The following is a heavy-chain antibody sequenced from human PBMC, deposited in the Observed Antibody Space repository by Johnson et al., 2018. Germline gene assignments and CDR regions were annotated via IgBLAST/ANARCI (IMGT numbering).Heavy chain of an antibody. CDR2: ISGSAGST. CDR1: GFPFSNYG. CDR3: ARDRITIFGVVIPRYGMDV. J-gene: IGHJ6*02. Sequence: VELVQSGGGLVQPGGSXRLSCVGSGFPFSNYGMSWVRQAPGKGLEWVAAISGSAGSTYYADPVKGRFTIPRDNSKNTRFLQMNSLRAEDTAVYYCARDRITIFGVVIPRYGMDVRCQGTTFTFSS. D-gene: IGHD3-3*01. V-gene: IGHV3-23*04.